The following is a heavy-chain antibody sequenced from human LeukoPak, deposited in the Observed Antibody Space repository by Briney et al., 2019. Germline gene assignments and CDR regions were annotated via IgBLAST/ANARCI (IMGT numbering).Heavy chain of an antibody. V-gene: IGHV3-30*03. CDR2: ISGEGNKE. D-gene: IGHD3-22*01. J-gene: IGHJ4*02. CDR1: GFIFRGYC. Sequence: GGSLRLSCAASGFIFRGYCLHWVRQTPGKGLDWIAVISGEGNKEYYADSVKGRFTISRDNFKNTLYLQMNSLRAEDTAVYYCARTRTYYYDSSGYSKPTFDYWGQGTLVTVSS. CDR3: ARTRTYYYDSSGYSKPTFDY.